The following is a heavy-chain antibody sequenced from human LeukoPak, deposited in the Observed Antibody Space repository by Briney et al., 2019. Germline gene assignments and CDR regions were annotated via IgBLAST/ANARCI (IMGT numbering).Heavy chain of an antibody. J-gene: IGHJ4*02. V-gene: IGHV3-30*02. D-gene: IGHD5-12*01. Sequence: GGSLRPSCAGPGLTFNNYVINWFRKPPGKGLRGVPFFRYDGNHEYYADSVKGRFTFSRDNSKNTLLLQMNSLRTEDTAVYYCASRPTGFDWGPFDYWGQGTLVTVSS. CDR3: ASRPTGFDWGPFDY. CDR1: GLTFNNYV. CDR2: FRYDGNHE.